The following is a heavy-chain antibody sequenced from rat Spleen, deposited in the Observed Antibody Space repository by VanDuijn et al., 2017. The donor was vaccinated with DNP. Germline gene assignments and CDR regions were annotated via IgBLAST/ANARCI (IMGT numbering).Heavy chain of an antibody. CDR2: FSTRGDDT. Sequence: EVQLVESGGGPVQPGRSLKLSCVASGFIFSNYWMTWIRQAPGKGLEWVATFSTRGDDTYYRDSVKDRFTISRDNAKSILYLQVNSLRSEDTATYYCTRSREDWGQGVMVTVSS. J-gene: IGHJ2*01. CDR1: GFIFSNYW. V-gene: IGHV5-31*01. CDR3: TRSRED. D-gene: IGHD1-11*01.